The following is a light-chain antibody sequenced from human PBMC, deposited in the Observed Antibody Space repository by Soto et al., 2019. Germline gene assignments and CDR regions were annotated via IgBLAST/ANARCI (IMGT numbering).Light chain of an antibody. V-gene: IGKV1-27*01. CDR3: QKYNSAPLT. CDR2: AAS. CDR1: QGIGVY. Sequence: DIQMTQSPSSLSASLGDRVTITCRASQGIGVYLAWFQQKPGKVPKLLIYAASTLQSGVPSRFSGSGSVTDFTLTICSLQPEDFATYYCQKYNSAPLTFGGGTKVEIK. J-gene: IGKJ4*01.